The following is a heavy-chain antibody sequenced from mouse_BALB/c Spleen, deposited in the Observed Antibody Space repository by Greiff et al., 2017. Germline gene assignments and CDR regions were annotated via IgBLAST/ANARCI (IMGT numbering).Heavy chain of an antibody. V-gene: IGHV14-3*02. CDR1: GFNIKDTY. CDR3: ARGGGRYAMDY. CDR2: IDPANGNT. J-gene: IGHJ4*01. Sequence: EVQLQESGAELVKPGASVKLSCTASGFNIKDTYMHWVKQRPEQGLEWIGRIDPANGNTKYDPKFQGKATITADTSSNTAYLQLSSLTSEDTAVYYCARGGGRYAMDYWGQGTSVTVSS.